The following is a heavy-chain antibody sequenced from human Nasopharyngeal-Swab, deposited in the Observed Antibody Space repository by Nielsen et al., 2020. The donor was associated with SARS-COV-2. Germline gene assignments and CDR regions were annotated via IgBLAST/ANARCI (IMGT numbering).Heavy chain of an antibody. CDR2: FDPRDGQT. CDR1: GDTLTELS. Sequence: ALVKVSCKVSGDTLTELSMHWVRQAPGKGLEWMGGFDPRDGQTVYAQKFQGRVTMTEDTSTDTAYMELSGLTSDDTAVYYCATDRRWNYYCGMEVWGQGTTVTVSS. D-gene: IGHD2-15*01. V-gene: IGHV1-24*01. CDR3: ATDRRWNYYCGMEV. J-gene: IGHJ6*02.